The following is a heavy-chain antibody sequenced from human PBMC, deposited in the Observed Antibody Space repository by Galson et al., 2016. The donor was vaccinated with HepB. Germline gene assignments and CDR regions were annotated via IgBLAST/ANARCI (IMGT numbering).Heavy chain of an antibody. V-gene: IGHV3-23*01. CDR1: GFTFSSYS. CDR3: AGWSRGTGSSLDF. D-gene: IGHD3-10*01. Sequence: SLRLSCAASGFTFSSYSMNWVRQAPGKGLEWVSGTSGSGGSTTYADSVKGRFTLSRDNSKNTLYLQMNSLGAEDTAIYYCAGWSRGTGSSLDFWGQGTLVTVSS. CDR2: TSGSGGST. J-gene: IGHJ4*02.